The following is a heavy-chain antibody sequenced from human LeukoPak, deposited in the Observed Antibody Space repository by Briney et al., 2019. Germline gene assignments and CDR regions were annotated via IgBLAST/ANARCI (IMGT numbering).Heavy chain of an antibody. CDR3: ARQYGRPYDY. V-gene: IGHV5-51*01. D-gene: IGHD4-17*01. J-gene: IGHJ4*02. Sequence: GESLKISCKGYGYTFSNSWIGWVRQMPGKGLEWMGIIYPGDSDTRYSPSVQGQVTISADKSINTAYLQWSSLKATDTGIYYCARQYGRPYDYWGQGTLVTVSS. CDR1: GYTFSNSW. CDR2: IYPGDSDT.